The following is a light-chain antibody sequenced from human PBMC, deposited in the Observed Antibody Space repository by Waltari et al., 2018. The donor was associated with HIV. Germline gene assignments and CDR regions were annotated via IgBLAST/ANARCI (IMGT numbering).Light chain of an antibody. CDR2: CAS. V-gene: IGKV4-1*01. Sequence: VMTESQDSLAVSLGERATINCKSSQSVLSGSTHKTHLAWYQQKPGQPPKLLIYCASTRDSGVPDRFSGSGSGTDFTLTISSRQAEDVAVYYCQQYYTTPRTFGQGTKVEIK. CDR1: QSVLSGSTHKTH. J-gene: IGKJ1*01. CDR3: QQYYTTPRT.